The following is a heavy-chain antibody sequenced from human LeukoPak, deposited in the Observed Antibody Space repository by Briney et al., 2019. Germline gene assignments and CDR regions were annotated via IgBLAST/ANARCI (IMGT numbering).Heavy chain of an antibody. CDR1: GGSFSDYY. Sequence: SETLSLTCAVYGGSFSDYYWNWIRRPPGKGLEWVGEISHSGSATYSPSLKSRLTISVDKSKNQFSLKLTSVTAADTAVYYCARLTYYRESNGYWEGGRRAYPYSSYMDVWGKGTTVIISS. CDR2: ISHSGSA. CDR3: ARLTYYRESNGYWEGGRRAYPYSSYMDV. D-gene: IGHD3-22*01. J-gene: IGHJ6*03. V-gene: IGHV4-34*01.